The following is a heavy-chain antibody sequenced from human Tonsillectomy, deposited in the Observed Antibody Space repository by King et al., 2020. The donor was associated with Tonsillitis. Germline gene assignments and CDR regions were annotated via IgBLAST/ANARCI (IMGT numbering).Heavy chain of an antibody. Sequence: VQLVESGGGVVQPGRSLRLSCAASGFTFSSYAMHWVRQAPVKGLEWVAVISYDGSNKYYADSVKGRSTISRDNSKNTLYLHMNSLRTEDTAIYYCARSIAVADPSDYWGQGTLVTVSS. D-gene: IGHD6-19*01. CDR1: GFTFSSYA. CDR2: ISYDGSNK. V-gene: IGHV3-30*04. CDR3: ARSIAVADPSDY. J-gene: IGHJ4*02.